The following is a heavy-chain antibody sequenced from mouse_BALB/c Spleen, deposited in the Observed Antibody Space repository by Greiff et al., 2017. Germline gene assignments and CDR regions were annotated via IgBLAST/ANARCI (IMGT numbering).Heavy chain of an antibody. D-gene: IGHD2-4*01. Sequence: EVQLVESGGGLVQPGGSRKLSCAASGFTFSSFGMHWVRQAPEKGLEWVAYISSGSSTIYYADTVKGRFTISRDNPKNTLFLQMTSLRSEDTAMYYCARYDYDSFDYWGQGTTLTVSS. CDR2: ISSGSSTI. CDR3: ARYDYDSFDY. V-gene: IGHV5-17*02. J-gene: IGHJ2*01. CDR1: GFTFSSFG.